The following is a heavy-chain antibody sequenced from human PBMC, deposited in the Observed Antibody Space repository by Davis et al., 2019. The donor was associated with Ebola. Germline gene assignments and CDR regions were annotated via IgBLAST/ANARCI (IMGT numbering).Heavy chain of an antibody. Sequence: PGGSLRLSCAASGFTFSGYAMHWVRQAPGKGLEWVAVISYDGSNKYYADSVKGRFTISRDNSKNTLYLQMNSLRAEDTAVYYCARDGDSSGWYYYYYGMDVWGQGTTVTVSS. CDR3: ARDGDSSGWYYYYYGMDV. V-gene: IGHV3-30-3*01. CDR1: GFTFSGYA. CDR2: ISYDGSNK. J-gene: IGHJ6*02. D-gene: IGHD6-19*01.